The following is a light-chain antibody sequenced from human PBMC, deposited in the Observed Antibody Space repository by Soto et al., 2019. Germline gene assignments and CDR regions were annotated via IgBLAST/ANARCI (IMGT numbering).Light chain of an antibody. CDR2: EVS. CDR3: SSYTSSSTLGV. Sequence: QSALPQPASVSGSPGQSITISCTGTSSDVGGYNYVSWYQQHPGKAPKLMIYEVSNRPSGVSNRFSGSKSGNTASLTISGLQAEDEADYYCSSYTSSSTLGVFGTGTRSPS. V-gene: IGLV2-14*01. J-gene: IGLJ1*01. CDR1: SSDVGGYNY.